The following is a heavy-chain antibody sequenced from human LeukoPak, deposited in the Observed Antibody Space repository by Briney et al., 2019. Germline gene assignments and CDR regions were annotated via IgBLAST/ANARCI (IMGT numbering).Heavy chain of an antibody. CDR3: ATAGSGVRGVITPAEYFQH. J-gene: IGHJ1*01. V-gene: IGHV1-8*01. CDR2: MNPNSGNT. D-gene: IGHD3-10*01. CDR1: GYTFTSYD. Sequence: ASVKVSCKASGYTFTSYDINWVRQATGQGLEWMGWMNPNSGNTGYAQKFQGRVTMTEDTSTDTAYMELSSLRSEDTAVYYCATAGSGVRGVITPAEYFQHWGQGTLVTVSS.